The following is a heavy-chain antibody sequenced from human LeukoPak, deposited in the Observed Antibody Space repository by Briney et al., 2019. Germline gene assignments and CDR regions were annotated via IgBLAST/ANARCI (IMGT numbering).Heavy chain of an antibody. J-gene: IGHJ4*02. CDR1: GGSISSYY. Sequence: SETLSLTCTVSGGSISSYYWSWIRQPPGKGLEWIGYIYYSGSTNYNPSLKSRVTISVDTSKNQFSLKLSSVTAADTAVYYCAGHNYYDSSGSDYWGQGTLVPVSS. V-gene: IGHV4-59*01. CDR3: AGHNYYDSSGSDY. D-gene: IGHD3-22*01. CDR2: IYYSGST.